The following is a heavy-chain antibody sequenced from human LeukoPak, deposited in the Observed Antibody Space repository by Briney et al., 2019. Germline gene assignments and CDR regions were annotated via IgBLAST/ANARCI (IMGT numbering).Heavy chain of an antibody. CDR3: VRDDQDYDGDY. Sequence: SETLSLTCTVSGGSISSSSYYWGWIRQPPGKGLEWIGSIYYNGSTYYNPSLKSRVTISVDTSKNQFSLKLSSVTAADTAVYYCVRDDQDYDGDYWGQGTLVTVSS. J-gene: IGHJ4*02. CDR1: GGSISSSSYY. CDR2: IYYNGST. V-gene: IGHV4-39*07. D-gene: IGHD4-17*01.